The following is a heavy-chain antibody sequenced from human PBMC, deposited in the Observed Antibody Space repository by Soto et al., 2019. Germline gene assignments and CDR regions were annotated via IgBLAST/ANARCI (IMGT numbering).Heavy chain of an antibody. J-gene: IGHJ6*02. V-gene: IGHV4-31*01. CDR3: AGDQAGSVRGVH. Sequence: QVQLQESGPGLVKPSQTLSLTCTVSGGSISSGGYYWSWIRQHPGKGLEWIGYIYYSGSTYYSPSLKILLTHSLDPSKTQFSLKLSSVTAADTAVYYCAGDQAGSVRGVHWGQGTTVTVSS. CDR1: GGSISSGGYY. D-gene: IGHD3-10*01. CDR2: IYYSGST.